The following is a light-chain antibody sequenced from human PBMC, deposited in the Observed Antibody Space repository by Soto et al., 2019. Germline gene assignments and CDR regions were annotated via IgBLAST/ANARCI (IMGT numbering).Light chain of an antibody. CDR2: EVS. V-gene: IGKV2D-29*01. CDR1: ESLLHGDGKTY. Sequence: EIVLNQTRLSLSVSPGQPASISCKSSESLLHGDGKTYLFWYLQQPGQPQQLLIYEVSNRHSGVPARFSGSGSGTDFLLNISRVEAEDVGDYYCQQTVRPPLFTFCPGTKVDI. CDR3: QQTVRPPLFT. J-gene: IGKJ3*01.